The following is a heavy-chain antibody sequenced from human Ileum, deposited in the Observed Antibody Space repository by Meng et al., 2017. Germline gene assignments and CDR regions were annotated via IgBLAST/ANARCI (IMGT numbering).Heavy chain of an antibody. Sequence: ASVTVSCKASGYTFTSYGISWVRQAPGQGLEWTGWISAYNGNTNYAQKLQGRVTMTTDTSTSTAYMELRSLRSDDTAVYYCARLLSQYYYDERGDFDYWGQGTLVTVSS. D-gene: IGHD3-22*01. CDR1: GYTFTSYG. J-gene: IGHJ4*02. CDR2: ISAYNGNT. V-gene: IGHV1-18*01. CDR3: ARLLSQYYYDERGDFDY.